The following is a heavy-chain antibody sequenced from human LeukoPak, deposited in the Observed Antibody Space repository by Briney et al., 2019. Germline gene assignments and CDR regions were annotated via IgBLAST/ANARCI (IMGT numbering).Heavy chain of an antibody. D-gene: IGHD3-10*01. CDR1: GFTVSSDY. J-gene: IGHJ4*02. Sequence: GGSLRLSCAASGFTVSSDYMGWVRQAPGKGLEWVAVISYDGSNKYYADSVKGRFTISRDNSKNTLYLQMNSLRAEDTAVYYCAKDLDYYGSGSRFDCWGQGTLVTVSS. CDR2: ISYDGSNK. V-gene: IGHV3-30*18. CDR3: AKDLDYYGSGSRFDC.